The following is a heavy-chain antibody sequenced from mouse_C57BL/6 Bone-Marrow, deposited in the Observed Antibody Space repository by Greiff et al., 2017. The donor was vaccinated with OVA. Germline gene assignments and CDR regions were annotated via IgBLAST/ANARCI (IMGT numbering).Heavy chain of an antibody. CDR1: GYAFTNYL. CDR3: ARSYYSNPYFDY. Sequence: QVQLQQSGAELVRPGTSVKVSCKASGYAFTNYLMEWVKQRPGQGLEWIGEINPGSGGTNYNEKFKGKATLTADKSSSTAYMQLSSLTSEDSSVYVGARSYYSNPYFDYWGQGTTLTVSA. J-gene: IGHJ2*01. CDR2: INPGSGGT. V-gene: IGHV1-54*01. D-gene: IGHD2-5*01.